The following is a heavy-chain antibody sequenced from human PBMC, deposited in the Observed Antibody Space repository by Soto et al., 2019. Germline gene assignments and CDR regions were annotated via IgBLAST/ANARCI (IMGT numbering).Heavy chain of an antibody. CDR2: INHSGST. CDR3: ARKGASIVVVPAAIIPRWFDP. V-gene: IGHV4-34*01. D-gene: IGHD2-2*02. J-gene: IGHJ5*02. CDR1: GGSFSGYY. Sequence: PSETLSLTCAVYGGSFSGYYWSWIRQPPGKGLEWIGEINHSGSTNYNPSLKSRVTISVDTSKNQFSLKLSSVTAADTAVYYCARKGASIVVVPAAIIPRWFDPWGQGTLVTVPQ.